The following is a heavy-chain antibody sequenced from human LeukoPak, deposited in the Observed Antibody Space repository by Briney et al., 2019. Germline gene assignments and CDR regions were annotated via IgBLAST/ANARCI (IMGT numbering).Heavy chain of an antibody. J-gene: IGHJ4*02. CDR1: GFTFSNAW. CDR2: IKSKTDGGTT. D-gene: IGHD6-6*01. CDR3: TYRHSIAARHFDY. Sequence: NPGGSLRLSCAASGFTFSNAWMSWVRQAPGKGLEWVGRIKSKTDGGTTDYAAPVKGRFTISRDDSKNTLYLQMNSLKTEDTAVYYCTYRHSIAARHFDYWGQGTLVTVSS. V-gene: IGHV3-15*01.